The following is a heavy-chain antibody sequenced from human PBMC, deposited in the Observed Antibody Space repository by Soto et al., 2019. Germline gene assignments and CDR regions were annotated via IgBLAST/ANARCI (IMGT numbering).Heavy chain of an antibody. CDR2: IYPGDSDT. CDR1: GYSFTSYW. CDR3: ASLPFWSGSGYDFDY. D-gene: IGHD3-3*01. V-gene: IGHV5-51*01. J-gene: IGHJ4*02. Sequence: PGASLKISCKGSGYSFTSYWIGWVRQMPGKGLEWMGIIYPGDSDTRYSPSFQGQVTISADKSISTAYLQWSSLKASDTAMYYCASLPFWSGSGYDFDYWGQGTLVTVSS.